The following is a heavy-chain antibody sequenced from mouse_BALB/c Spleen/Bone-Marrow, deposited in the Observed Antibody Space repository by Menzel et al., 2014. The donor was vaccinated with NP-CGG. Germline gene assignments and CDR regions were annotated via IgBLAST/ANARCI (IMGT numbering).Heavy chain of an antibody. CDR3: TREGDSPFAY. Sequence: QVQLQQSGAELVKPGASVKLSCKASGYTFTSYYMYWVKQRPGQGLEWIGEINPSNGGTNFNEKFKSKATLTVDKSSSTAYMQLSSLTSEHSAVYYCTREGDSPFAYWGQGTLVTVSA. CDR2: INPSNGGT. D-gene: IGHD2-13*01. V-gene: IGHV1S81*02. CDR1: GYTFTSYY. J-gene: IGHJ3*01.